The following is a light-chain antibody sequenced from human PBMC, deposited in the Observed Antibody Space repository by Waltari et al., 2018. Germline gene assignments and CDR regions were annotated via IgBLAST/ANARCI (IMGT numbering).Light chain of an antibody. CDR2: DDS. V-gene: IGLV2-14*01. CDR1: SNDVGGYNS. J-gene: IGLJ2*01. Sequence: QSALTQPASVSGSPGQSVTIFCAGTSNDVGGYNSVSWYQEHPGQAPRVIIYDDSGRPSGVSDRFSGSKSGNTASLTISGLQAEDEADYYCSSQSSNDVVLFGGGTKLTVL. CDR3: SSQSSNDVVL.